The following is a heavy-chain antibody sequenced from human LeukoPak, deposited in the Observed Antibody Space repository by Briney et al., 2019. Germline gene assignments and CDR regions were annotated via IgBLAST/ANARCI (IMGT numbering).Heavy chain of an antibody. CDR3: ARGVAATGPWAFDI. Sequence: ASVKVSCKASVYTFPSYDIKWVRQATGQGLEWMGWMNPNSGNTGYAQKFQGRVTITADKSTSTAYMELSSLRSEDTAVYYCARGVAATGPWAFDIWGQGTMVTVSS. V-gene: IGHV1-8*01. D-gene: IGHD6-25*01. J-gene: IGHJ3*02. CDR2: MNPNSGNT. CDR1: VYTFPSYD.